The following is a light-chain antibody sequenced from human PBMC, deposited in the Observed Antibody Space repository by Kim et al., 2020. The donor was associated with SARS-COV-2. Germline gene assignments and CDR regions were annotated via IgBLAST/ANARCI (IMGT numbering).Light chain of an antibody. J-gene: IGKJ3*01. V-gene: IGKV4-1*01. CDR2: WAS. CDR3: QQYFNTPFT. Sequence: ATINCKSSRTVLYKDNNKNYLAWYQPNSGQPPRLLIYWASARESGVPDRFIGSGSGTNFTLTISRLQAEDVAVYYCQQYFNTPFTFGPGTKVDIK. CDR1: RTVLYKDNNKNY.